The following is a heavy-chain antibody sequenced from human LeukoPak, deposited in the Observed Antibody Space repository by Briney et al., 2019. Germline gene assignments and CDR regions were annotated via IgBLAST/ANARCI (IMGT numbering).Heavy chain of an antibody. V-gene: IGHV4-61*02. CDR3: ASARDGYNWSY. D-gene: IGHD5-24*01. Sequence: SGTLSLTCTVSGGSISSGSYYWSWIRQPAGKGLEWIGRIYTSGSTNYNPSLKIRVTISVDTSKNQFSLKLSSVTAADTAVYYCASARDGYNWSYWGQGTLVTVSS. J-gene: IGHJ4*02. CDR2: IYTSGST. CDR1: GGSISSGSYY.